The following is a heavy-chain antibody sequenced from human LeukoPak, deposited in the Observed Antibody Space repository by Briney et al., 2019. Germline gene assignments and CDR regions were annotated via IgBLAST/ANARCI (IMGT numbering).Heavy chain of an antibody. J-gene: IGHJ4*02. Sequence: SETLSLTCTVSGGSISSSSYYWGWIRQPPGKGLEWIGSIYYSGSTYYNPSLKSRVTISVDTSKNQFSLKLSSVTAADTAVYYCARGYSSGWYGGNDYWGQGTLVTVSS. CDR2: IYYSGST. CDR1: GGSISSSSYY. V-gene: IGHV4-39*01. D-gene: IGHD6-19*01. CDR3: ARGYSSGWYGGNDY.